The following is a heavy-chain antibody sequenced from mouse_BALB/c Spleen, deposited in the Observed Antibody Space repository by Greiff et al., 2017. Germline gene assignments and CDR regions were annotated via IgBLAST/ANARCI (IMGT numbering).Heavy chain of an antibody. V-gene: IGHV7-3*02. Sequence: VQLKESGGGLVQPGGSLRLSCATSGFTFTDYYMSWVRQPPGKALEWLGFIRNKANGYTTEYSASVKGRFTISRDNSQSILYLQMNTLRAEDSATYYCARDGDYDGFAYWGQGTLVTVSA. CDR1: GFTFTDYY. CDR2: IRNKANGYTT. D-gene: IGHD2-4*01. J-gene: IGHJ3*01. CDR3: ARDGDYDGFAY.